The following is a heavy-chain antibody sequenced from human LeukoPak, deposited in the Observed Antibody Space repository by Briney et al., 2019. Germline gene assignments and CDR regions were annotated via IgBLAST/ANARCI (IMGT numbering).Heavy chain of an antibody. CDR1: GFTFRIYA. CDR2: ISGSDAST. V-gene: IGHV3-23*01. Sequence: GGSLRLSCAASGFTFRIYAMSWVRQAPGKGLEWVSGISGSDASTFYADSVMGRFTISRDNSMNTLYLQMNNVRAEDAAVYYCARDLRYSSEGGDIDSWGQGTLVTVSS. D-gene: IGHD6-19*01. J-gene: IGHJ4*02. CDR3: ARDLRYSSEGGDIDS.